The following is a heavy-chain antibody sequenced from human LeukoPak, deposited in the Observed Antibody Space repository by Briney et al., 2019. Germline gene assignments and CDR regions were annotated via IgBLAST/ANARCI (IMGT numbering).Heavy chain of an antibody. V-gene: IGHV4-4*02. CDR3: AKSGDYLWDY. CDR2: IYHTGST. D-gene: IGHD3-16*01. Sequence: PSVTLSLTCAVSGGSISTNNWWSWVRQPPGKGLEWIGEIYHTGSTNYSPSLRSRVTMSIDKSNNQFSLNLNSVTAADTAVYYCAKSGDYLWDYWGQGTLVTVSS. CDR1: GGSISTNNW. J-gene: IGHJ4*02.